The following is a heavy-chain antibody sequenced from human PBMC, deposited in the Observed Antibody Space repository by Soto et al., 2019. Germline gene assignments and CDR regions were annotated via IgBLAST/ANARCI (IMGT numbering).Heavy chain of an antibody. V-gene: IGHV3-53*01. CDR2: IYSGGST. Sequence: GGSLRLSCAASGFTVSSNYMSWVRQAPGKGLEWVSVIYSGGSTYYADSVKGRFTISRDNSKNTLYLQMNSLRAEDTAAYYCARDAPASSGWYEDYYYGMDVWGQGTTVTVSS. CDR3: ARDAPASSGWYEDYYYGMDV. J-gene: IGHJ6*02. CDR1: GFTVSSNY. D-gene: IGHD6-19*01.